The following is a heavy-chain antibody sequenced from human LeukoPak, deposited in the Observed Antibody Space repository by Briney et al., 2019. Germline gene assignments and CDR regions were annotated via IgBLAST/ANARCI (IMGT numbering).Heavy chain of an antibody. CDR1: GFIVSNNH. CDR2: IFSGGST. CDR3: ARDLKTSGWYGDFDY. Sequence: PGGSLRLSCAASGFIVSNNHMSWVRQAPGKGLEWVSAIFSGGSTFYADSVTGRFTISRDNSKNTVYLEMNSLRAEDTAVYYCARDLKTSGWYGDFDYWGQGTLVTVSS. V-gene: IGHV3-53*01. D-gene: IGHD6-19*01. J-gene: IGHJ4*02.